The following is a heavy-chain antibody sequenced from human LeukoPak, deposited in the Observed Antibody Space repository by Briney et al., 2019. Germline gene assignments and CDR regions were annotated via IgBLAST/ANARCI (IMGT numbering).Heavy chain of an antibody. Sequence: PGGSLRLSCTASGFTFNSYAMSWVRQAPGKGLEWVSVIYSGGSTYYADSVKGRFTISRDNSKNTLYLQMNSLRAEDTAVYYCARSTMIVVAHYYFDYWGQGTLVTVSS. D-gene: IGHD3-22*01. CDR2: IYSGGST. J-gene: IGHJ4*02. CDR1: GFTFNSYA. CDR3: ARSTMIVVAHYYFDY. V-gene: IGHV3-53*01.